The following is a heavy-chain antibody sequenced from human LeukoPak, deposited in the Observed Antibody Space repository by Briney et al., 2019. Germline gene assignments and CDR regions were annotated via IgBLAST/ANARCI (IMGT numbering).Heavy chain of an antibody. Sequence: GGSLRLSCAASGFTFSTYSMNWVRQAPGKGLEWISYISTRSSTIYYADSVKGRFTISSDIAKNSLYLQMNSLRAEDTAVYYCARDLHYSFDYWGQGTLVTVSS. CDR3: ARDLHYSFDY. V-gene: IGHV3-48*01. J-gene: IGHJ4*02. CDR1: GFTFSTYS. D-gene: IGHD2-21*01. CDR2: ISTRSSTI.